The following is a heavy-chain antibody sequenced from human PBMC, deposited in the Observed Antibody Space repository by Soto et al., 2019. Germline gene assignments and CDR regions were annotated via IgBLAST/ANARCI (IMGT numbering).Heavy chain of an antibody. Sequence: QVQLQESGPGLVKPSGTLSLTCTVSGDSLSTDYWWSWVRQPPGKGLEWIGEIHHSGITNYIQSLKCRVSMSVHTSTSQVSLYFPSVPAAVPAVYSFARCISYRWLSWLQEPLVTVSS. J-gene: IGHJ5*02. CDR1: GDSLSTDYW. CDR2: IHHSGIT. CDR3: ARCISYRWLS. V-gene: IGHV4-4*02. D-gene: IGHD2-8*01.